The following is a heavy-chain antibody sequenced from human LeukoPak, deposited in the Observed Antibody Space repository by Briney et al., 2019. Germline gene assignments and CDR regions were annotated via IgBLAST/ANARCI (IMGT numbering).Heavy chain of an antibody. CDR1: GFTFRSYA. D-gene: IGHD4-17*01. CDR2: ISGSGSAT. J-gene: IGHJ3*02. V-gene: IGHV3-23*01. CDR3: AKDQYGEAFDI. Sequence: GGSLRLSCAASGFTFRSYAMNWVRQAPGKGLEWVSAISGSGSATYYADSVKGRFTISRDNSKNTLYLQMNSLRAEDTAVYYCAKDQYGEAFDIWGPGTMVTVSA.